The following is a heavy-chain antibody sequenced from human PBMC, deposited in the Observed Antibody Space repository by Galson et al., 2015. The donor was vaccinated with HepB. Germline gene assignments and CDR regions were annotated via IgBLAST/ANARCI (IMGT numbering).Heavy chain of an antibody. CDR3: ARSFNKYYYDSSGDDAFDI. CDR1: GYTFTSYG. CDR2: ISAYNGNT. Sequence: SVKVSCKASGYTFTSYGISWVRQAPGQGLEWMGWISAYNGNTNYAQKLQGRVTMTTDTSTSTAYMELRSLRSDDTAVYYCARSFNKYYYDSSGDDAFDIWGQGTMVTVSS. D-gene: IGHD3-22*01. J-gene: IGHJ3*02. V-gene: IGHV1-18*04.